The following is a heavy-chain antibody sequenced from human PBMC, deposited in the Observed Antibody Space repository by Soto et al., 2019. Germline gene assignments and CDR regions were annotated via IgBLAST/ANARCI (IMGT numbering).Heavy chain of an antibody. CDR2: ISSSGDNT. CDR3: AKRYAGKY. CDR1: GFTFSTYA. Sequence: PGGSLRLSCAASGFTFSTYAMSWVRQAPGKGPEWVSGISSSGDNTYYADSVKGRFTISRDNSKNTLYLQMNSLRAEDTAVYYCAKRYAGKYGGQGTLVTVAS. V-gene: IGHV3-23*01. J-gene: IGHJ4*02. D-gene: IGHD2-8*01.